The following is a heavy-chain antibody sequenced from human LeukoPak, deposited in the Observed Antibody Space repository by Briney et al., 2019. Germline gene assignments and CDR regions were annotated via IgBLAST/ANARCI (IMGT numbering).Heavy chain of an antibody. CDR1: GFTFSSYW. V-gene: IGHV3-7*01. CDR2: LNQDGSQK. Sequence: GGSPRLSCTASGFTFSSYWMTWFRQAPGKGLEWVASLNQDGSQKYYVDSVKGRFTISRDGSKKSLYLQMDSLRVEDTAVYFCARSVDYWGQGILVTVSS. CDR3: ARSVDY. J-gene: IGHJ4*02.